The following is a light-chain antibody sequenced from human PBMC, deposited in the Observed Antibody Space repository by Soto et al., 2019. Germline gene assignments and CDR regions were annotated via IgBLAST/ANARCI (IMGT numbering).Light chain of an antibody. Sequence: QSALTQPASVSGSPGQSITFSCIGTSSDIGAYNYVSWYQQHPGKVPKLMIYEVTNRPSGLSNRFSGSKSGNTASLTISGLQAEDEADYFCSSYTSTSTLYVFXIGTKVTVL. CDR3: SSYTSTSTLYV. CDR1: SSDIGAYNY. CDR2: EVT. V-gene: IGLV2-14*01. J-gene: IGLJ1*01.